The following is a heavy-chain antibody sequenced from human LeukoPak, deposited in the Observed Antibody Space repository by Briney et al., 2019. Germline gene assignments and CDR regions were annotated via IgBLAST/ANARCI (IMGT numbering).Heavy chain of an antibody. CDR1: GGSISSGDYY. CDR3: ARESMLNYYDSSGYYYSFDY. CDR2: IYYRVST. Sequence: SQTLSLTCTVSGGSISSGDYYWRWLRQPPGRGREWIGYIYYRVSTYYNPSLKSRVTISVDTSKNQFSLKLSSVTAADTAVYYCARESMLNYYDSSGYYYSFDYWGQGTLVTVSS. D-gene: IGHD3-22*01. J-gene: IGHJ4*02. V-gene: IGHV4-30-4*08.